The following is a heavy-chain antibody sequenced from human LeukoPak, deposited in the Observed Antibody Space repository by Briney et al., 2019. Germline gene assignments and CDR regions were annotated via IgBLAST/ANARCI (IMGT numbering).Heavy chain of an antibody. CDR1: GYTFTSYD. J-gene: IGHJ4*02. D-gene: IGHD6-19*01. V-gene: IGHV1-8*03. CDR3: AREWVAVAVDY. CDR2: MNPNSGNT. Sequence: ASVKVSCKASGYTFTSYDINWVRQATGQGLEWMGWMNPNSGNTGYAQKFQGRVTITRNTSISTAYMELSRLRSDDTAVYYCAREWVAVAVDYWGQGTLVTVSS.